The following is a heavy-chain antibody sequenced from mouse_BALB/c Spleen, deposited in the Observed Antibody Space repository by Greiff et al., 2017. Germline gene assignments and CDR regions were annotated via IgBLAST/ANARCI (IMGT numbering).Heavy chain of an antibody. CDR2: ISYSGST. Sequence: EVKLLESGPSLVQPSQTLSLTCSVTGVSITSGYWNWIRKFPGNKLEYMGYISYSGSTYYNPSLKSRISITRDTSKNQYYLQLNSVTTEDTATYYCARNYGYAMDYWGQGTSVTVSS. V-gene: IGHV3-8*02. J-gene: IGHJ4*01. D-gene: IGHD1-1*01. CDR1: GVSITSGY. CDR3: ARNYGYAMDY.